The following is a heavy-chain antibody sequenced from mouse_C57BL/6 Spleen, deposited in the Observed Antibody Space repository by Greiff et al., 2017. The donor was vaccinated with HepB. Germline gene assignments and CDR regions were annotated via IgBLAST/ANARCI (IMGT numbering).Heavy chain of an antibody. D-gene: IGHD2-1*01. CDR2: ISDGGSYT. Sequence: EVKVEESGGGLVKPGGSLKLSCAASGFTFSSYAMSWVRQTPEKRLEWVATISDGGSYTYYPDNVKGRFTISRDNAKNNLYLQMSHLKSEDTAMYYCARDRGNYDYYAMDYWGQGTSVTVSS. CDR1: GFTFSSYA. CDR3: ARDRGNYDYYAMDY. J-gene: IGHJ4*01. V-gene: IGHV5-4*01.